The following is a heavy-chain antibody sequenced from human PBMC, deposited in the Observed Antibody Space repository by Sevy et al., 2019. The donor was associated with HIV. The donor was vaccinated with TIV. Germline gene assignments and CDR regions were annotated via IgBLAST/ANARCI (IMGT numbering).Heavy chain of an antibody. CDR2: ISAYNGNT. V-gene: IGHV1-18*01. CDR1: GYTFTSYG. D-gene: IGHD3-10*01. J-gene: IGHJ4*02. Sequence: ASVKVSCKASGYTFTSYGISWVRQAPGQGLEWMGWISAYNGNTNYAQKLQGRVTMTTDTSTSTAYMELRSLRSDETAVYYCARDLMSFRTYGSGSPFDYWGQGTLVTVSS. CDR3: ARDLMSFRTYGSGSPFDY.